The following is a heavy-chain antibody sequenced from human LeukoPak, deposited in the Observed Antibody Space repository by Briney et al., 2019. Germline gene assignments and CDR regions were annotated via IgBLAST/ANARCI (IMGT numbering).Heavy chain of an antibody. CDR3: ARAYYGDYPDDAFDI. Sequence: ASVTVSFTASVYTFTSYGISWVRQAPGQGLEWRGWISAYNGNTNYAQKLQGRVTMTTDTSTSTAYMELRSLRSDDTAVYYCARAYYGDYPDDAFDIWGQGTMVTVSS. V-gene: IGHV1-18*01. CDR1: VYTFTSYG. D-gene: IGHD4-17*01. J-gene: IGHJ3*02. CDR2: ISAYNGNT.